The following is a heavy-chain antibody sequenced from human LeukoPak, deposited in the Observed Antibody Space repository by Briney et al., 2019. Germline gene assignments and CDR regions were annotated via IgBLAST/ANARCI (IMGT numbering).Heavy chain of an antibody. CDR2: IYHSGST. CDR3: ARGLVIPSNWFDP. Sequence: TSSETLSLTCTVSGGSISSGGYYWSWIRQPPGKGLEWIGYIYHSGSTYYNPSLKSRVTISVDTSKNQFSLKLSSVTAADTAVYYCARGLVIPSNWFDPWGQGTLVTVSS. J-gene: IGHJ5*02. D-gene: IGHD4-23*01. V-gene: IGHV4-30-2*01. CDR1: GGSISSGGYY.